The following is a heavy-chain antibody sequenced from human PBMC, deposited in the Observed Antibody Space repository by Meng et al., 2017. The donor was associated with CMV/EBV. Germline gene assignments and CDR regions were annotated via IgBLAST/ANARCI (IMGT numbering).Heavy chain of an antibody. Sequence: QAQLAQSGAEVTMPGSSVKVSCRASGGTFSSYAISWVRQGPGQGLEWMGGIIPIFGTANYAQKFQGRVTITADESTSTAYMELSSLRSEDTAVYYCAREVDDYGDGWYFDLWGRGTLVTVSS. D-gene: IGHD4-17*01. CDR1: GGTFSSYA. CDR2: IIPIFGTA. V-gene: IGHV1-69*01. J-gene: IGHJ2*01. CDR3: AREVDDYGDGWYFDL.